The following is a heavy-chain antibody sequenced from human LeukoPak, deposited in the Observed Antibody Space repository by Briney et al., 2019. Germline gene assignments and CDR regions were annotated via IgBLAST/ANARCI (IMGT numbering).Heavy chain of an antibody. CDR3: ARDRSTVATVFDY. CDR2: FNPNSGGT. CDR1: GYTFTGYS. Sequence: GASVKVSCKASGYTFTGYSIHWVRQAPGQGLEWMGWFNPNSGGTNYAQKFQDRVTMTRDTSINTAYMELSRLRFDDTAVYYCARDRSTVATVFDYWGQGTLVTVSS. D-gene: IGHD5-12*01. V-gene: IGHV1-2*02. J-gene: IGHJ4*02.